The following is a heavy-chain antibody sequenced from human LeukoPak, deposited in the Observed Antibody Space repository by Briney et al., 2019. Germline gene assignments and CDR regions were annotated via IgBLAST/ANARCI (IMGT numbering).Heavy chain of an antibody. CDR2: ISGSGNST. V-gene: IGHV3-23*01. D-gene: IGHD4-23*01. J-gene: IGHJ4*02. CDR1: GFTFSSFA. Sequence: GGSLRLSCAASGFTFSSFAMSWVRQAPGKGLEWVSVISGSGNSTYYADSVKGRFTVSRDNSKNTLYLQMNSLRAEDTALYYCARNDDYGGNGYFDHWGQGTLVTGSS. CDR3: ARNDDYGGNGYFDH.